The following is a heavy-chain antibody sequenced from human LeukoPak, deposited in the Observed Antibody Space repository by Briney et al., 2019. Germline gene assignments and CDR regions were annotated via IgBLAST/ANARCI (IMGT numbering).Heavy chain of an antibody. Sequence: GGSLRLSCVASEFTFDDYAMHWVRQAPGKGLEWVAVISYDGSNKYYADSVKGRFTISRDNSKNTLYLQMNSLRAEDTAVYYCAKAKLGATYYYYYGMDVWGQGTTVTVSS. V-gene: IGHV3-30*18. J-gene: IGHJ6*02. CDR1: EFTFDDYA. CDR2: ISYDGSNK. CDR3: AKAKLGATYYYYYGMDV. D-gene: IGHD1-26*01.